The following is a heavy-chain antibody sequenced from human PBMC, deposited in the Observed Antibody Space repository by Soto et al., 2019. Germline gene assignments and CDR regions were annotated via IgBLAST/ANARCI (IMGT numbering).Heavy chain of an antibody. CDR3: ARATASIAARPRYYYGMDV. V-gene: IGHV1-69*01. J-gene: IGHJ6*02. CDR1: GGTFSSYA. CDR2: IIPIFGTA. D-gene: IGHD6-6*01. Sequence: QVQLVPSGAEVKKPGSSVKVSCKASGGTFSSYAISWVRQAPGQGREWMGGIIPIFGTANYAQKFQGRGTITADESTSTAYMELSSLRSEDTAVYYCARATASIAARPRYYYGMDVWGQGTTVTVSS.